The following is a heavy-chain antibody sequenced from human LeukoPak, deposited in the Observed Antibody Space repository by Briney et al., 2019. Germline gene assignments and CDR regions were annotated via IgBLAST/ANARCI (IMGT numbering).Heavy chain of an antibody. V-gene: IGHV3-21*01. CDR3: ARGGTTVVTDYVY. CDR2: TSAGSSYI. D-gene: IGHD4-23*01. Sequence: GGYLRLSCAASGFTFSTYNMNWVRQAPGKGLEWVSSTSAGSSYIYYADSLKGRFTISRDNAKNSQFLQMNSLRAEDTAVYYCARGGTTVVTDYVYWGQGTLVTVSS. J-gene: IGHJ4*02. CDR1: GFTFSTYN.